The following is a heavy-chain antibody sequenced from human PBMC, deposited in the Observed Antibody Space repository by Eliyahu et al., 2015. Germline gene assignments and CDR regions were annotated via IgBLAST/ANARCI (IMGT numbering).Heavy chain of an antibody. V-gene: IGHV4-31*03. CDR3: ARGTPFDY. CDR1: GGSXSXXGYY. J-gene: IGHJ4*02. Sequence: QVQLQESGPALVKPSQTLSLACXXSGGSXSXXGYYWXWXRQHPGKGXEWIGYIYYSGSTYYNPSLKSRVTISVDTSKNQFSLKLSSVTAADTAVYYCARGTPFDYWGQGTLVTVSS. D-gene: IGHD2-2*01. CDR2: IYYSGST.